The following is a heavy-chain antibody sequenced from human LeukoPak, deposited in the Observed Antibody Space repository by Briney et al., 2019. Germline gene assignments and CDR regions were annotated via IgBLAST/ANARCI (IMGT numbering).Heavy chain of an antibody. V-gene: IGHV1-69*13. Sequence: GASVKVSCKASGGTFSSYTITWVREAPGQELEWMGGIIPIFGSANYAQKFQGRVTITADESTSTAYMELSRLRSDDTAVYYCARVRYRLAETYIDCWGQGTLVTVSS. CDR2: IIPIFGSA. CDR3: ARVRYRLAETYIDC. J-gene: IGHJ4*02. D-gene: IGHD3-16*01. CDR1: GGTFSSYT.